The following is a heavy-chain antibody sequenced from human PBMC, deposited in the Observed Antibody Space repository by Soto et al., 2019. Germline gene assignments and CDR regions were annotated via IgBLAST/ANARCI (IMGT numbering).Heavy chain of an antibody. V-gene: IGHV3-33*01. CDR3: ARDYSGYDSFDY. J-gene: IGHJ4*02. D-gene: IGHD5-12*01. Sequence: PGGSLRLSCAASGFTFSNYGMHWVRQAPGKGLEWVAVIWYDGGNKYYADSVKGRFTISRDNSKNTLYLQMNSLRAEDTAVYYCARDYSGYDSFDYWGQGTLVTVSS. CDR1: GFTFSNYG. CDR2: IWYDGGNK.